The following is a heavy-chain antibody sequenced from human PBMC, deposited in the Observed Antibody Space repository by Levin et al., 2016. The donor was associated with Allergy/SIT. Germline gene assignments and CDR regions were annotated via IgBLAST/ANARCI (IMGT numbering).Heavy chain of an antibody. Sequence: ETLSLTCAASGFTFTAYGMHWVRQAPGKGLEWVSTIRGTGFNTYYVDSVKGRFTISRDNSKNTLFLQMNSLRVEDTAVYYCAKTRGNDGLRDHFADWGRGTLVTVSS. CDR1: GFTFTAYG. CDR3: AKTRGNDGLRDHFAD. V-gene: IGHV3-23*01. J-gene: IGHJ4*02. CDR2: IRGTGFNT. D-gene: IGHD5-12*01.